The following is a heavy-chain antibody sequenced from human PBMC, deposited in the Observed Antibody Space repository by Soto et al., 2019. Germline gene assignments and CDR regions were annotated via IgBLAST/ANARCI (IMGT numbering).Heavy chain of an antibody. V-gene: IGHV3-21*01. J-gene: IGHJ6*02. CDR1: GFTFSTYS. CDR2: ISSSSGYI. D-gene: IGHD5-18*01. Sequence: EVQLVESGGGLVKPGGSLRLSCAASGFTFSTYSMNWVRQAPGKGLEWVSSISSSSGYIYYADSVKGRFTISRDDGKNAVSLQMKSLRAEDTAVYYCARVRSYSYGQGYGMDVWGQGTTVTVSS. CDR3: ARVRSYSYGQGYGMDV.